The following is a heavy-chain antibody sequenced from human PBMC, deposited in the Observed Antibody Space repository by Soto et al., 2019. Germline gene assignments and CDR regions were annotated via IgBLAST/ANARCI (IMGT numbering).Heavy chain of an antibody. J-gene: IGHJ4*02. V-gene: IGHV4-34*01. CDR3: ARGWARIFDY. CDR1: GGSFSGYY. CDR2: INHSGST. Sequence: QVQLQQWGAGLLKPSETLSLTCAVYGGSFSGYYWSWIRQPPGKGLEWIGAINHSGSTNYNPSLKSRVTISVDTSKNQFSLKLSSVTAADTAVYYCARGWARIFDYWGQGTLVTVSS. D-gene: IGHD7-27*01.